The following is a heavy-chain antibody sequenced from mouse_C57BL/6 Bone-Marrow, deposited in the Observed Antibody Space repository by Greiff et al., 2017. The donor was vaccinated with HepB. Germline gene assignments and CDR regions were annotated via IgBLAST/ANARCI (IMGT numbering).Heavy chain of an antibody. CDR1: GFTFSSYG. D-gene: IGHD2-4*01. J-gene: IGHJ2*01. V-gene: IGHV5-6*01. Sequence: EVQVVESGGDLVKPGGSLKLSCAASGFTFSSYGMSWVRQTPDKRLEWVATISSGGSYTYYPDSVKGRFTISRDNAKNTLYLQMSSLKAEDTAMYYCARRDYDGDYFDYWGQGTTLTVSS. CDR3: ARRDYDGDYFDY. CDR2: ISSGGSYT.